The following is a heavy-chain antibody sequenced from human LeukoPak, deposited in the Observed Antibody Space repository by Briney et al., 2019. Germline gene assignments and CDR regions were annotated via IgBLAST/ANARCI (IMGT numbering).Heavy chain of an antibody. CDR3: AREPTSGREPTSGRPLDY. CDR2: TYSSGSN. D-gene: IGHD5-12*01. Sequence: SETLSLTCTVSGGSFSGYFWSWIRQPAGKGLEWIGRTYSSGSNNYNPSLKSRVTMSLDTSKNHLSLNLSSVTAADTAVYYCAREPTSGREPTSGRPLDYWGQGTLVTVSS. CDR1: GGSFSGYF. J-gene: IGHJ4*02. V-gene: IGHV4-4*07.